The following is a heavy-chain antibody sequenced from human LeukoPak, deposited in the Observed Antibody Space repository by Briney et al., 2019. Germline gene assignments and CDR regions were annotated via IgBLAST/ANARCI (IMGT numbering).Heavy chain of an antibody. Sequence: GGSLRLSCAASGFTFSSYGMHWVRQAPGKGLEWVAFIRYDGSNEYYADSVKGRFTISRDNSKNTLYLQMNSLRPEDTAIYYCAKDLTTVTSQGDYWGQGTLVTVSS. CDR2: IRYDGSNE. V-gene: IGHV3-30*02. CDR1: GFTFSSYG. CDR3: AKDLTTVTSQGDY. D-gene: IGHD4-17*01. J-gene: IGHJ4*02.